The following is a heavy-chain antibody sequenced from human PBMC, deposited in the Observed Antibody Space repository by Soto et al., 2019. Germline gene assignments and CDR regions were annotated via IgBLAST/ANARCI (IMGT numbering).Heavy chain of an antibody. Sequence: GGSLRLSCAASGFTVSSNYMSWVRQAPGKGLEWVSIIYSDGSTHYTNSVKGRFTISRDNSKNTLFLQMNSLRAEDTAVYYCAMLRAAAFDIWGQGTMVTVSS. CDR2: IYSDGST. CDR3: AMLRAAAFDI. V-gene: IGHV3-66*01. CDR1: GFTVSSNY. J-gene: IGHJ3*02.